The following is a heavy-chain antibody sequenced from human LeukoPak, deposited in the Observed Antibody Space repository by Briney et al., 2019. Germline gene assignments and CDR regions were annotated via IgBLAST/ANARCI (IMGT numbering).Heavy chain of an antibody. D-gene: IGHD6-19*01. V-gene: IGHV1-69*04. CDR2: IIPILGIA. CDR3: ARSPVAGLYFDY. CDR1: GYTFTSYG. J-gene: IGHJ4*02. Sequence: SVKVSCKASGYTFTSYGISWVRQAPGQGLEWMGRIIPILGIANYAQKFQGRVTITADKSTSTAYMELSSLRSEDTAVYYCARSPVAGLYFDYWGQGTLVTVSS.